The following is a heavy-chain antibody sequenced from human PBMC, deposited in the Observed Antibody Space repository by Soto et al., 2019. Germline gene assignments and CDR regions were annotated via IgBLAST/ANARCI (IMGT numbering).Heavy chain of an antibody. V-gene: IGHV1-69*01. CDR1: GGPFSNYA. J-gene: IGHJ3*02. CDR3: ARLPSVLPVVDM. Sequence: QVHLVQSGAEVKKPGSSVKVSCQASGGPFSNYALSWVRQAPGHGLEWMGGIIPISGRTDYAQKFQARVTITADESTNTAYMELSSLRADDTAVYYCARLPSVLPVVDMWGQGTLVTVSS. CDR2: IIPISGRT.